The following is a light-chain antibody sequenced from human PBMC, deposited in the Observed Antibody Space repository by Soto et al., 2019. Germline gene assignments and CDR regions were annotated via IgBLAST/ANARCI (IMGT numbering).Light chain of an antibody. J-gene: IGKJ5*01. V-gene: IGKV1-5*01. CDR1: QNIERW. Sequence: DIQMTQSPSTLSASVGDRVTITCRASQNIERWLAWYQQKPGKAPQALIYDASSLKSGVPSRFSGNGSGTEFTLTISSLQPDDFATYYCQQYNTYSTFGQGTRLEIK. CDR2: DAS. CDR3: QQYNTYST.